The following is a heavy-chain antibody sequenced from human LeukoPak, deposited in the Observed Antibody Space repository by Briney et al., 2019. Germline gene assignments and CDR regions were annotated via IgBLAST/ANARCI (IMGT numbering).Heavy chain of an antibody. CDR3: ARDWDGYTDY. CDR1: GYTFSTYG. J-gene: IGHJ4*02. Sequence: GGSLRLSCVGSGYTFSTYGMNWVRQAPGRGLEWVSYISSSGRTIYYADSVKGRFTISRDNAENSVYLQMNSLRAEDTAVYYCARDWDGYTDYWGQGTLLTVSS. V-gene: IGHV3-48*01. D-gene: IGHD5-24*01. CDR2: ISSSGRTI.